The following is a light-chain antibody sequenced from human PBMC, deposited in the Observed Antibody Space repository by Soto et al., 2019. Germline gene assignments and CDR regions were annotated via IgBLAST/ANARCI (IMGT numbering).Light chain of an antibody. CDR1: QGIRSL. V-gene: IGKV1-12*01. CDR2: TAS. J-gene: IGKJ4*01. Sequence: DIQMPHSPSSVSASVGDRVPISCRATQGIRSLLAWYQQKQGKAPKLLTLTASSLQSGVPSRFSGSGSGTDFTLTISSLQPEDFATDYCQQANSFPLTCGGGTKVEIK. CDR3: QQANSFPLT.